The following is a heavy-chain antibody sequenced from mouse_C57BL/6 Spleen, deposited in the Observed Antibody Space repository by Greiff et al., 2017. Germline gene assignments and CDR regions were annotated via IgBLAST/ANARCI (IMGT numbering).Heavy chain of an antibody. D-gene: IGHD1-1*01. CDR3: AREGDYYGFAY. CDR1: GYTFTSYW. V-gene: IGHV1-59*01. J-gene: IGHJ3*01. CDR2: IDPSDSYT. Sequence: LQESGAELVRPGTSVKLSCKASGYTFTSYWMHWVKQRPGQGLEWIGVIDPSDSYTNYNQKFKGKATLTVDTSSSTAYMQLSSLTSEDSAVYYCAREGDYYGFAYWGQGTLVTVSA.